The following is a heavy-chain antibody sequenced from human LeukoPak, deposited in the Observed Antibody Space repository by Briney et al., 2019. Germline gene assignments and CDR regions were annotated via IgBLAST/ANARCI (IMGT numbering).Heavy chain of an antibody. V-gene: IGHV4-59*01. CDR2: IYYSGST. CDR3: ARDSYAWAFDI. J-gene: IGHJ3*02. CDR1: GGSISSYY. Sequence: PSETLSLTCTVSGGSISSYYWSWIRQPPGKGLEWIGYIYYSGSTNYNPSLKSRVTISVDTSKNQFSLKLSSVTAADTAVYYCARDSYAWAFDIWGQGTMVTVSS. D-gene: IGHD1-26*01.